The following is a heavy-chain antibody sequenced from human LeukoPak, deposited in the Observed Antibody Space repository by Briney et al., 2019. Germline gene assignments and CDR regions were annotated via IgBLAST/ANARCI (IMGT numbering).Heavy chain of an antibody. V-gene: IGHV4-4*07. Sequence: SETLSLTCTVSGGSISSYYWSWIRQPAGKGLEWIGRIYASGSTNYNPSLKSRVTMSVDTSKNQFSLKLSSVTAADTAVYYCARASPTTNKGAYGWFDPWGQGTLVTVSS. CDR1: GGSISSYY. CDR3: ARASPTTNKGAYGWFDP. D-gene: IGHD1-14*01. CDR2: IYASGST. J-gene: IGHJ5*02.